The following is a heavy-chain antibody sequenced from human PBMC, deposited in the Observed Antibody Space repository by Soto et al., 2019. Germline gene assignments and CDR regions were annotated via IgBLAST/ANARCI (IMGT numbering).Heavy chain of an antibody. CDR2: IYYSGST. CDR3: ARAYDSWSGYGLGNWFDH. CDR1: GCSISSGGYY. Sequence: TLSLTCTGAGCSISSGGYYWSWIRQHPGKGLEWIGYIYYSGSTYYNPSLKSRVTISVDTSKNQFSLKLSSVTAADTAVYYCARAYDSWSGYGLGNWFDHSGQGTLATVSS. V-gene: IGHV4-31*03. J-gene: IGHJ5*02. D-gene: IGHD3-3*01.